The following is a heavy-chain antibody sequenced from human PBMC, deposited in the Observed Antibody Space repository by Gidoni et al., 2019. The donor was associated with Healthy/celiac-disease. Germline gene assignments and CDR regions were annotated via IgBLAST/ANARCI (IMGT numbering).Heavy chain of an antibody. CDR3: AKIGGMDV. Sequence: QVQLVESGGGVVQPGGSLRLSCAASGVTFSSYGMHWVRQAPGKGLEWVAVISYDGSNKYYADSVKGRFTISRDNSKNTLYLQMNSLRAEDTAVYYCAKIGGMDVWGKGTTVTVSS. V-gene: IGHV3-30*18. D-gene: IGHD3-3*01. CDR2: ISYDGSNK. CDR1: GVTFSSYG. J-gene: IGHJ6*04.